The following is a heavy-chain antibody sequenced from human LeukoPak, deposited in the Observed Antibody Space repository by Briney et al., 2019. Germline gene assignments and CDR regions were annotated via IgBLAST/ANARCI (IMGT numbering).Heavy chain of an antibody. Sequence: GGSLRLSCAASGFTFSSYGMSWVRQAPGKGLEWVSAISGSGGSTYYADSVKGRFTISRDNSKNTLYLQMNSLRAEDTAVYYCANHPNYYGSGSYYNFGWGQGTLVTVSS. CDR1: GFTFSSYG. V-gene: IGHV3-23*01. D-gene: IGHD3-10*01. J-gene: IGHJ4*02. CDR2: ISGSGGST. CDR3: ANHPNYYGSGSYYNFG.